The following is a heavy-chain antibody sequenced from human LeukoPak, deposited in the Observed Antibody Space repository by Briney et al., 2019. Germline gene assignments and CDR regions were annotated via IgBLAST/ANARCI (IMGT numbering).Heavy chain of an antibody. J-gene: IGHJ4*02. D-gene: IGHD3-22*01. Sequence: SETLSLTCTVSGGSISSYYWSWIRQPPGKGLEWIGYIYYSGSTNYNPSLKSRVTISVDTSKNQFSLKLSSVTTADTAVYYCARHGLYYYDSSGYYDYWGQGTLVTVSS. CDR3: ARHGLYYYDSSGYYDY. CDR2: IYYSGST. CDR1: GGSISSYY. V-gene: IGHV4-59*08.